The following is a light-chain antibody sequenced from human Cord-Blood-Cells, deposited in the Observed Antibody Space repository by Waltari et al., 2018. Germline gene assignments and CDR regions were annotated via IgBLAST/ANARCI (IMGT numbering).Light chain of an antibody. V-gene: IGLV7-46*01. CDR2: DTS. Sequence: QAVVTQEPSLTVSPGGTVTLTCGSSTGAVTSGHYPYWFQQKPGQAPRKLVYDTSNNHSWTPARFSGSLLGGKAALTLSGAQPEDEAEYYCLLSYSGARVFGGGTKLTVL. CDR3: LLSYSGARV. CDR1: TGAVTSGHY. J-gene: IGLJ3*02.